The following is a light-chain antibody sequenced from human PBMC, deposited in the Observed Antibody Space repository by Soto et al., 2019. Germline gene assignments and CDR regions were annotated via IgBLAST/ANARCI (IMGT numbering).Light chain of an antibody. CDR1: QSISSW. CDR3: QQYNSYPS. CDR2: KAS. Sequence: DIQMTQSPSTLSASVGDRVTITCRASQSISSWLAWYQQKPGKAPKLLIYKASSLESGVPSRFSGSGSGTVFTLSISSLQSDDFAAYCCQQYNSYPSVGGGTKVEIK. V-gene: IGKV1-5*03. J-gene: IGKJ4*01.